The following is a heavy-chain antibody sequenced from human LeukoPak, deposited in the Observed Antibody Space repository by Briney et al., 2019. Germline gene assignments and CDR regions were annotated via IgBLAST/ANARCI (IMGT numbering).Heavy chain of an antibody. CDR1: GGSTSSSSYY. V-gene: IGHV4-61*05. J-gene: IGHJ4*02. D-gene: IGHD1-26*01. CDR3: ARSPGRGAYFDY. Sequence: SETLSLTCTVSGGSTSSSSYYWGWIRQPPGKGLEWIGYIYYSGSTNYNPSLKSRVTISVDTSKNQFSLKLSSVTAADTAVYYCARSPGRGAYFDYWGQGTLVTVSS. CDR2: IYYSGST.